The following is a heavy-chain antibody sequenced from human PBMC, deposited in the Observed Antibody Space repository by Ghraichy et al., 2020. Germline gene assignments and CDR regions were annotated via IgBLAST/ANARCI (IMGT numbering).Heavy chain of an antibody. CDR1: GYTFTGYY. CDR2: INPNSGGT. D-gene: IGHD3-22*01. J-gene: IGHJ4*02. CDR3: ARDSGEIYYDSSGLDY. Sequence: ASVKVSCNASGYTFTGYYMHWVRQAPGQGLEWMGWINPNSGGTNYAQKCQGWVTMTRDTSISTAYMELSRLRSDDTAVYYCARDSGEIYYDSSGLDYWGQGTLVTVSS. V-gene: IGHV1-2*04.